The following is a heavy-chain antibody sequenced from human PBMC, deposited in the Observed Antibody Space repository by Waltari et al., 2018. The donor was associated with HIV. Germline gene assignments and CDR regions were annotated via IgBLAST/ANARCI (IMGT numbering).Heavy chain of an antibody. Sequence: GFTFSSYAMNWVRQAPGKGLEWVSYISSSSTTINYADSVKGRFTISRDNAKNLLYLQMSSLRAEDTAVYFCARERFGSSYFGYWGQGTLVTVSS. V-gene: IGHV3-48*04. CDR3: ARERFGSSYFGY. CDR2: ISSSSTTI. CDR1: GFTFSSYA. J-gene: IGHJ4*02. D-gene: IGHD6-6*01.